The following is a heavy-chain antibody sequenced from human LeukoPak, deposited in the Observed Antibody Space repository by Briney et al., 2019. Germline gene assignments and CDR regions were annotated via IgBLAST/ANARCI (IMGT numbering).Heavy chain of an antibody. CDR2: ISPNSGGT. Sequence: ASVKVSCKASGYTFTGYYMHWVRQAPGHGLEWMGWISPNSGGTNDAQKFQGRVTMTTDPSIRPAYMEPSRLRSDDTAVYHCASGGTSYYYYYMDVWGKGTTVTVSS. J-gene: IGHJ6*03. V-gene: IGHV1-2*02. CDR3: ASGGTSYYYYYMDV. D-gene: IGHD3-10*01. CDR1: GYTFTGYY.